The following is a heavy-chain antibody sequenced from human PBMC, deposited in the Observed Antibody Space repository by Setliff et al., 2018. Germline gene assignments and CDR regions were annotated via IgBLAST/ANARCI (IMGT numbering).Heavy chain of an antibody. CDR1: GYIFNTFG. CDR3: ARSPLPPPGPGYYYDNSYYYYMDV. Sequence: ASVKVSCKASGYIFNTFGINWMRRAPGQGLEWMGWINPNSGGTNYAQRFQGRVTMTRDTSISTAYMELSRLRSDDTAVYYCARSPLPPPGPGYYYDNSYYYYMDVWGKGTTVTVSS. V-gene: IGHV1-2*02. CDR2: INPNSGGT. J-gene: IGHJ6*03. D-gene: IGHD3-22*01.